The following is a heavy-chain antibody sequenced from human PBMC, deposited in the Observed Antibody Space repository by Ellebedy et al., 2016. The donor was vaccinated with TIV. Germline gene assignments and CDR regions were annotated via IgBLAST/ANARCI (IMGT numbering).Heavy chain of an antibody. V-gene: IGHV3-13*01. CDR3: ARGGPGGDNWFFGL. CDR1: GFSLTGSD. D-gene: IGHD3-10*01. CDR2: SGAAGDN. Sequence: GESLKISCAASGFSLTGSDLHWVRRPRGKGLEWVSASGAAGDNYYPDSVRGRFTISRESAKNSFYLQMNSLTAGDTAVYYCARGGPGGDNWFFGLWGRGTQVTVSS. J-gene: IGHJ2*01.